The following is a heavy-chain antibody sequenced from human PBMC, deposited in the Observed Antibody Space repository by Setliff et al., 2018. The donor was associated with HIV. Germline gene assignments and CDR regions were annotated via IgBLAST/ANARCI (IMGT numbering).Heavy chain of an antibody. CDR1: GYAFTSQF. Sequence: ASVKVSCKASGYAFTSQFMHWVRQAPGQGLEWMGMISPSGDRTTYAQRFRGKVTMTSDTSTGTVYMELSSLRSEDTAVYYCARSPGDYLFDYWGQGTLVTVSS. D-gene: IGHD4-17*01. CDR2: ISPSGDRT. CDR3: ARSPGDYLFDY. J-gene: IGHJ4*02. V-gene: IGHV1-46*01.